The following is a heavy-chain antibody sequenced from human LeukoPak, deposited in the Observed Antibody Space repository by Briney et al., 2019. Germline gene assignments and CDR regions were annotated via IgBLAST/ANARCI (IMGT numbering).Heavy chain of an antibody. CDR1: GYTFTSYA. CDR2: INTNTGNP. CDR3: ARVCFGCLENWFDP. D-gene: IGHD2-15*01. Sequence: ASVNVSCKASGYTFTSYAMNWVRQAPGQGLEWMGWINTNTGNPTYAQGFTGRFVFSLDTSVSTAYLQINSLKAEDTAVYYCARVCFGCLENWFDPWGQGTLVTVSS. V-gene: IGHV7-4-1*02. J-gene: IGHJ5*02.